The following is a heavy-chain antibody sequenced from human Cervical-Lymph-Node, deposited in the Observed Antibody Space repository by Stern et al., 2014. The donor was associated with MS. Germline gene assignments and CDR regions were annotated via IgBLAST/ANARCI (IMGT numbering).Heavy chain of an antibody. Sequence: EVQLVESGGGLVQPGGSLRLSCAASGFTFSSYAMSWVRQAPGKGLEWVSAISGRGGSTYYADSVKGRFTISRDNSKNTLYLQMNSLRAEDTAVYYCAKEAPPAQYSSSWYNDYWGQGTLVTVSS. J-gene: IGHJ4*02. CDR2: ISGRGGST. CDR3: AKEAPPAQYSSSWYNDY. V-gene: IGHV3-23*04. D-gene: IGHD6-13*01. CDR1: GFTFSSYA.